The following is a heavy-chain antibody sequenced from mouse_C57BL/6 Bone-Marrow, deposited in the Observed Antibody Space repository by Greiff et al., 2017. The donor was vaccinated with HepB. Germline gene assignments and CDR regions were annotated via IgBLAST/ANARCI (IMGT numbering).Heavy chain of an antibody. D-gene: IGHD2-4*01. V-gene: IGHV1-55*01. CDR3: ARYPVYDYTLDY. Sequence: VQLQQSGAELVKPGASVKMSCKASGYTFTSYWITWVKQRPGQGLEWIGDIYPGSGSTNYNEKFKSKATLTVDTSSSTAYMQLSSLTSEDSAVYYCARYPVYDYTLDYWGQGTTLTVSS. J-gene: IGHJ2*01. CDR2: IYPGSGST. CDR1: GYTFTSYW.